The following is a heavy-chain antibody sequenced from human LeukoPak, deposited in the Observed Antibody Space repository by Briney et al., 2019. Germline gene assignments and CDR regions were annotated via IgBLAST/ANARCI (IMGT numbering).Heavy chain of an antibody. CDR3: VRDRSPGYFDY. J-gene: IGHJ4*02. CDR1: GFTFSSYA. D-gene: IGHD3-10*01. Sequence: GGSLRLSCAASGFTFSSYAMSWVRQAPGKGLEWVSTISGGGGSTYYSDSVKGRFTIPRDNSKNTLYLQMNSLRAEDTAVYYCVRDRSPGYFDYWGRGTLVTVSS. CDR2: ISGGGGST. V-gene: IGHV3-23*01.